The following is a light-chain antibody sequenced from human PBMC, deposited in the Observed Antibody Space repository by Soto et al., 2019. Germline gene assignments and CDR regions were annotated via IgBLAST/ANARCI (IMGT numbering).Light chain of an antibody. CDR3: HQYGSSPAT. CDR1: QSVTGSY. V-gene: IGKV3-20*01. CDR2: GAS. Sequence: EIVLTQSPGTLSLSPGERATLSCRASQSVTGSYLAWYQQKSGQGPRLLIYGASSRATGIPDRFSGSGSGTDFTLTISRLEPEDFAVYYCHQYGSSPATFGQGTKVEIK. J-gene: IGKJ1*01.